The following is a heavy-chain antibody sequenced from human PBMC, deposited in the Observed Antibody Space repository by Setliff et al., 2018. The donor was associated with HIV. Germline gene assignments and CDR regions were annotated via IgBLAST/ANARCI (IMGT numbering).Heavy chain of an antibody. D-gene: IGHD6-19*01. CDR3: ARESGYTGGWGYGATYNYYMDV. V-gene: IGHV4-34*01. Sequence: SETLSLTCAVYGGSFSEYYWSWIRQSPGKGLEWIGEINHSGSTHYNPPLKSRATISVDTSKNQFSLRLNSVTAADTAVYYCARESGYTGGWGYGATYNYYMDVWGKGTTVTVSS. CDR1: GGSFSEYY. J-gene: IGHJ6*03. CDR2: INHSGST.